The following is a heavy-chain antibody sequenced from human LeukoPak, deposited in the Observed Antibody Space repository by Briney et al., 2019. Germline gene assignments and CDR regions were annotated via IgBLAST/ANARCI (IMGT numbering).Heavy chain of an antibody. V-gene: IGHV5-51*01. CDR1: GYSFTNYW. J-gene: IGHJ1*01. CDR3: ARPYSDTYGYFQH. Sequence: GESLKISCKGSGYSFTNYWIGWVRQMPGKGLGWMGIIYPGDSRTTYSPSFQGQVTISADKSITTAYLQWSSLKASDTAMYYCARPYSDTYGYFQHWGQGTLVTVSS. CDR2: IYPGDSRT. D-gene: IGHD5-12*01.